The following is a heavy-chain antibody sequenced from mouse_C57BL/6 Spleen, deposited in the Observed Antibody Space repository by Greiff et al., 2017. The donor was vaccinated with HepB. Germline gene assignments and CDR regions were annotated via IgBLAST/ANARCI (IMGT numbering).Heavy chain of an antibody. CDR1: GYTFTSYW. V-gene: IGHV1-64*01. CDR3: ARVGSSYYFDY. CDR2: IHPNSGST. Sequence: QVHVKQPGAELVKPGASVKLSCKASGYTFTSYWMHWVKQRPGQGLEWIGMIHPNSGSTNYNEKFKSKATLTVDKSSSTAYMQLSSLTSEDSAVYYCARVGSSYYFDYWGQGTTLTVSS. J-gene: IGHJ2*01.